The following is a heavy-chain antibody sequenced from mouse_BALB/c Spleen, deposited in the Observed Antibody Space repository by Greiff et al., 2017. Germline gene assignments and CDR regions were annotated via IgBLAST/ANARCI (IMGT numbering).Heavy chain of an antibody. D-gene: IGHD2-4*01. CDR3: ARDGIYYEYGYYFDY. J-gene: IGHJ2*01. V-gene: IGHV5-6-3*01. CDR2: INSNGGST. CDR1: GFTFSSYG. Sequence: EVKLVESGGGLVQPGGSLKLSCAASGFTFSSYGMSWVRQTPDNRLELVATINSNGGSTYYPDSVKGRFTISRDNAKNTLYLQMSSLKSEDTAMYYCARDGIYYEYGYYFDYWGQGTTLTVSS.